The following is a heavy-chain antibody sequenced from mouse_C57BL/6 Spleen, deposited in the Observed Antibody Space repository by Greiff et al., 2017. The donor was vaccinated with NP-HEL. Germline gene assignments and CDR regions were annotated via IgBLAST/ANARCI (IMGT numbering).Heavy chain of an antibody. CDR3: ASEDGYYAMDY. CDR2: IHPNSGST. J-gene: IGHJ4*01. Sequence: VQLQQSGAELVKPGASVKLSCKASGYTFTSYWMHWVKQRPGQGLEWIGMIHPNSGSTNYNEKFKSKATLTVDKSSSTAYMQLSSLTSEDSAVYYCASEDGYYAMDYWGQGTSVTVSS. V-gene: IGHV1-64*01. CDR1: GYTFTSYW.